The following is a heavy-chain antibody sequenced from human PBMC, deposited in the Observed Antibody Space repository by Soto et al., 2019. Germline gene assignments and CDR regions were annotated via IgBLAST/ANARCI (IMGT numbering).Heavy chain of an antibody. J-gene: IGHJ2*01. V-gene: IGHV3-48*02. D-gene: IGHD1-1*01. CDR3: ATFAGEQRDHNDL. CDR2: ISPGGTTT. CDR1: GLTFSRYS. Sequence: GGSLRLSCEVSGLTFSRYSLRWFRQAPGEGLEWISYISPGGTTTYYADAVKGRFTVSRDDAKNSMFLQMDSLRDEDTAVYYCATFAGEQRDHNDLCG.